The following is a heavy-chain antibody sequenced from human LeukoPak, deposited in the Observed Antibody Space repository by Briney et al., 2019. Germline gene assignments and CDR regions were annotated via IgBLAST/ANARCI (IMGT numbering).Heavy chain of an antibody. V-gene: IGHV3-21*01. D-gene: IGHD3-22*01. CDR1: GFTFNTYT. J-gene: IGHJ3*02. CDR2: INSRSSNI. Sequence: GGSLRLSCAASGFTFNTYTMNWVRQAPGKGLEWVSTINSRSSNIYYADSVKGRFTISRDNAKSSLYLQMISLRAEDTAVYYCARGVNFYDSSGSLEAFDIWGQGTMVTVSS. CDR3: ARGVNFYDSSGSLEAFDI.